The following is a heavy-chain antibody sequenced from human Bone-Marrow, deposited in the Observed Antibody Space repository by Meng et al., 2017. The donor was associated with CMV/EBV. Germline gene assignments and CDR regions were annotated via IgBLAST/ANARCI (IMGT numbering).Heavy chain of an antibody. D-gene: IGHD3-3*01. CDR1: GYTFTSYD. Sequence: ASVKVSCKASGYTFTSYDINWVRQATGQGLEWMGWMNSNSGNTGYAQKFQGRVTMTRNTSISTAYMELSSLRSEDTAVYYCARRGLRFLEWSFDYWGQGTLVTVYS. CDR2: MNSNSGNT. CDR3: ARRGLRFLEWSFDY. J-gene: IGHJ4*02. V-gene: IGHV1-8*01.